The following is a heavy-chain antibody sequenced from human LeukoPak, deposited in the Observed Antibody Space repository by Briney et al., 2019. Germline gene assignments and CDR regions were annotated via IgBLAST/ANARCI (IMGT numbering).Heavy chain of an antibody. J-gene: IGHJ4*02. CDR2: MDPTGSQK. Sequence: PAGSLRRSCADAQFTFNGTWMNWVRQAPGKGLEWVANMDPTGSQKRYVDSVKGRFTISKDNPGASLYLDMHSLRAEDTAIYYCAIWTSGNYWGQGTLVTVSS. V-gene: IGHV3-7*01. CDR1: QFTFNGTW. CDR3: AIWTSGNY. D-gene: IGHD1-1*01.